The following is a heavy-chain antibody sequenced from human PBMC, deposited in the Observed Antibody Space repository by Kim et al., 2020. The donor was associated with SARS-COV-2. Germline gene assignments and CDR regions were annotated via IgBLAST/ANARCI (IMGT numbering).Heavy chain of an antibody. D-gene: IGHD1-1*01. CDR1: GGSISSSSYY. CDR2: IYYSGST. J-gene: IGHJ6*02. V-gene: IGHV4-39*01. Sequence: SETLSLTCTVSGGSISSSSYYWGWIRQPPGKGLEWIGSIYYSGSTYYNPSLKSRVTISVDTSKNQFSLKLSSVTAADTAVYYCARGEVRVQLERPVYYYYYGMDVWGQGTTVTVSS. CDR3: ARGEVRVQLERPVYYYYYGMDV.